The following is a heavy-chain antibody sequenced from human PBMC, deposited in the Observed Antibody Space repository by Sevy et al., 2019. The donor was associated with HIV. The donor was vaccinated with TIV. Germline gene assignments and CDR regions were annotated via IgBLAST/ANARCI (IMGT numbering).Heavy chain of an antibody. V-gene: IGHV3-30*18. CDR3: AKDRCTGDVCENYYYALDI. Sequence: GGSLRLSCAASGFTFSSYSMNWVRQAPGKGLEWVAVISKDGRTKYYAESVKGRFTISRDNSKNTLNLQMNSLRAEDTAVFYCAKDRCTGDVCENYYYALDIWGQGTTVTVSS. J-gene: IGHJ6*02. CDR1: GFTFSSYS. D-gene: IGHD2-8*02. CDR2: ISKDGRTK.